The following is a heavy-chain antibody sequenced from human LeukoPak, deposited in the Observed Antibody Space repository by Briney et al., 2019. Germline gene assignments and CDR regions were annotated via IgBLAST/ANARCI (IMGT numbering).Heavy chain of an antibody. D-gene: IGHD1-7*01. CDR2: IDSSSSYI. CDR1: GFTFSSYS. CDR3: ARPGITGTMGYGAFDI. V-gene: IGHV3-21*01. J-gene: IGHJ3*02. Sequence: PGGSLRLSCVASGFTFSSYSINWVRQAPGKGLDWVSSIDSSSSYIYYADSVKGRFTISRDNAKNSLFLQMNSLRVEDTAVYYCARPGITGTMGYGAFDIWGQGTRVTVSS.